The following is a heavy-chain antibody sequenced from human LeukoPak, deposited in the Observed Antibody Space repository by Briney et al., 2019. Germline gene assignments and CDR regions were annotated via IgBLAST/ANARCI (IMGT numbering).Heavy chain of an antibody. CDR3: ARHTHSSGWVFDY. D-gene: IGHD6-19*01. CDR2: IIPILGIA. Sequence: SVKVSCKASGGTFSSYTISWVRQAPGQGLEWMGRIIPILGIANYAQKFQGRVTITADKSTSTAYMELSSLRSEDTAVYYCARHTHSSGWVFDYWGQGTLGTVSS. V-gene: IGHV1-69*02. CDR1: GGTFSSYT. J-gene: IGHJ4*02.